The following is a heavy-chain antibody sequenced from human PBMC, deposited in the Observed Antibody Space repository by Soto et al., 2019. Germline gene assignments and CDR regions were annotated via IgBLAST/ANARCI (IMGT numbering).Heavy chain of an antibody. V-gene: IGHV4-31*03. Sequence: PSETLSLTCTVSGGSITTGGSYWSWIRQHPGKGLEWIGNIYHSGSTYYNPALNNRISLSLDTSQNQFSLKLLSVTAADTAIYYCARSGVTGIVIPSHWFDPWGQGALVTVSS. CDR3: ARSGVTGIVIPSHWFDP. CDR1: GGSITTGGSY. D-gene: IGHD2-21*02. CDR2: IYHSGST. J-gene: IGHJ5*02.